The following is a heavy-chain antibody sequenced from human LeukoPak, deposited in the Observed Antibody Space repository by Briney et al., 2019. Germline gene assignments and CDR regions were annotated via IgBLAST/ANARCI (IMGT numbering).Heavy chain of an antibody. J-gene: IGHJ4*02. CDR2: ISGNSGTA. CDR3: ARGEDYVWGSCDY. V-gene: IGHV1-18*01. CDR1: GYTFTSYG. Sequence: GASVKVSCKASGYTFTSYGISWVRQAPGQGLEWMGWISGNSGTANYAQKLQGRVTMTTDTSTSTAYMELRSLTSDDTAVYYCARGEDYVWGSCDYWGQGTLVTVSS. D-gene: IGHD3-16*01.